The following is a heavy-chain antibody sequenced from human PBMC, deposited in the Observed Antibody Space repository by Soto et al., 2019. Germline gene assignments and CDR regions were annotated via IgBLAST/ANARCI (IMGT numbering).Heavy chain of an antibody. J-gene: IGHJ6*02. CDR1: GFTFSSYA. Sequence: QVQLVESGGGVVRPGRSLRLSCAASGFTFSSYAMHWVRQAPGKGLEWVAVISYDGSNKYYADSVKGRFTISRDNSKNTLYLQMNSLRAEDTAVYYCARPPRWDYYYGMDVWGQGTTVTVSS. CDR3: ARPPRWDYYYGMDV. CDR2: ISYDGSNK. V-gene: IGHV3-30-3*01.